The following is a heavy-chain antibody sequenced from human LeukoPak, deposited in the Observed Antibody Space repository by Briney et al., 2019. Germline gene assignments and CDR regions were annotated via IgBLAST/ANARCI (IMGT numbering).Heavy chain of an antibody. J-gene: IGHJ4*02. Sequence: ASVKVSCKASGYTFTGYYMHWARQAPGQGLEWMGWINPNSGGTNYAQKFQGRVTMTRDTSISTAHMELSRLRSDDTAVYYCARARIVVVTAILGYWGQGTLVTVSS. D-gene: IGHD2-21*02. V-gene: IGHV1-2*02. CDR2: INPNSGGT. CDR3: ARARIVVVTAILGY. CDR1: GYTFTGYY.